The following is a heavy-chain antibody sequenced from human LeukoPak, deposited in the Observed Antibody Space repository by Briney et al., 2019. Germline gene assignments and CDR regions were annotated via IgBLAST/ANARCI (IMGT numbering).Heavy chain of an antibody. CDR2: ISYSGNT. D-gene: IGHD6-6*01. V-gene: IGHV4-59*01. J-gene: IGHJ5*02. CDR1: GGSISNYY. CDR3: ARGRTYRSSSWFDP. Sequence: SETLSLTCAVSGGSISNYYWSWIRQPPGKGLEWIGYISYSGNTNYNPSLKSRVTISVDTSKNQFSLKLSSVTAADTAVYYCARGRTYRSSSWFDPWGQGTLVTVSS.